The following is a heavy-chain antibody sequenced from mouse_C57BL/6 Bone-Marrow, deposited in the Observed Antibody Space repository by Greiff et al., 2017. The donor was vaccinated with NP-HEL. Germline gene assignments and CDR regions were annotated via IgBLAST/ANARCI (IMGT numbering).Heavy chain of an antibody. CDR3: ARGEALYSNYLYYYAMDY. CDR2: IDPSDSYT. V-gene: IGHV1-69*01. CDR1: GYTFTSYW. D-gene: IGHD2-5*01. Sequence: QVQLQQPGAELVMPGASVKLSCKASGYTFTSYWMHWVKQRPGQGLEWIGEIDPSDSYTNYNQKFTGKSTLTVDKSSSTAYMQLSSLTSEDSAVYYCARGEALYSNYLYYYAMDYWGQGTSVTVSS. J-gene: IGHJ4*01.